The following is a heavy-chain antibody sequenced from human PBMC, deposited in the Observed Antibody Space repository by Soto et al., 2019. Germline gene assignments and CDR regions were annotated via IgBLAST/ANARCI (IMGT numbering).Heavy chain of an antibody. J-gene: IGHJ4*02. CDR1: DGSISGYF. CDR2: IYYDGST. Sequence: PSETLSLTCXVADGSISGYFWSWIRQPPGKGLEWIGYIYYDGSTTYNPSLSSRIIMSVDTSKNQFSLILRSVTAPDSAVYYCAKHVVFVWGGTSFDFWGQGLLVTVSS. CDR3: AKHVVFVWGGTSFDF. D-gene: IGHD2-21*01. V-gene: IGHV4-59*08.